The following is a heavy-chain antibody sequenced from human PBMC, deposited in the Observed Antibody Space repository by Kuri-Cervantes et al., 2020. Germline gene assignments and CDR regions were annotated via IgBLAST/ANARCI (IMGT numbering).Heavy chain of an antibody. CDR1: GYTLTELS. J-gene: IGHJ6*02. V-gene: IGHV1-24*01. CDR2: FDPEDGET. D-gene: IGHD4-17*01. Sequence: ASVKVSCKVSGYTLTELSMHWVRQAPGKGLEWMGGFDPEDGETIYAQKFQGRVTMTEDTSTDTAYMELSSLRSEDAAVYYCATTVTTQLVMDVWGQGTTVTVSS. CDR3: ATTVTTQLVMDV.